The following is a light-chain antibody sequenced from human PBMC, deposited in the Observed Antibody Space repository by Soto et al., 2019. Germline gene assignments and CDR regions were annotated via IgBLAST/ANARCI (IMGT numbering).Light chain of an antibody. CDR3: GTWDSSLSAGV. V-gene: IGLV1-51*02. CDR2: KNN. CDR1: SSNIGNNY. J-gene: IGLJ3*02. Sequence: QAVLTQPPSVSAAPGQTVTISCSGSSSNIGNNYVSWYQQLPGTAPKLLIYKNNQRPSGIPDRFSGSKSGTSATLGITGLQTGDEADYYCGTWDSSLSAGVFGGGTKLTVL.